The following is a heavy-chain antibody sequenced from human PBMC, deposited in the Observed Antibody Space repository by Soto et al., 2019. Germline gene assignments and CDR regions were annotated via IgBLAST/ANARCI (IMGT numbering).Heavy chain of an antibody. CDR1: GGSISSGDYY. J-gene: IGHJ6*02. V-gene: IGHV4-30-4*01. Sequence: SETLSLTCTVSGGSISSGDYYWSWIRQPPGKGLEWIGYIYYSGSTYYNPSLKSRVTISVDTSKNQFSLKLSSVTAADTAVYYCAGETAARPEDSYYYYYYGMDVWGQGTTVTVSS. CDR2: IYYSGST. CDR3: AGETAARPEDSYYYYYYGMDV. D-gene: IGHD6-6*01.